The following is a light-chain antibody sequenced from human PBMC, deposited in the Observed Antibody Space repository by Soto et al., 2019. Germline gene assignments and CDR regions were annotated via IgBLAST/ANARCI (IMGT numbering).Light chain of an antibody. CDR1: QSINNK. CDR2: GAS. V-gene: IGKV3-15*01. J-gene: IGKJ5*01. CDR3: QQCGSSST. Sequence: IVMTHSPATLSVSPGEMVTLSCRASQSINNKVAWYQQKPGQAPRLLIYGASTRATGISARFSGSGSGTEFTLTISSLQSEDFAVYYCQQCGSSSTFGQGTRLEIK.